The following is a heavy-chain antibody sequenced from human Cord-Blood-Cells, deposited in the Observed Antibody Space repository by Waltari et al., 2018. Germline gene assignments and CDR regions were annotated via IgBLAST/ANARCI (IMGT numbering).Heavy chain of an antibody. CDR2: ISSSGSTI. CDR3: ARETAGQYSSSSVFDP. Sequence: EVQLVESGGGLVQPGGSLRLSCAASGFTFSSYEMNWVRQAPGKGLEWVSYISSSGSTIYYADSVKGRFTISRDNAKNSLYLQMNSLRAEDTAVYYCARETAGQYSSSSVFDPWGQGTLVTVSS. V-gene: IGHV3-48*03. D-gene: IGHD6-6*01. CDR1: GFTFSSYE. J-gene: IGHJ5*02.